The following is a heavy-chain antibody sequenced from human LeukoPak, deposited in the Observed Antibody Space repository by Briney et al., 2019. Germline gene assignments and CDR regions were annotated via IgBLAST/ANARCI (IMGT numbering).Heavy chain of an antibody. CDR3: TTELYCGGDCYPGA. Sequence: GGSLRLSCAASGFTFSSYAMHWVRQAPGKGLEWVAVISYDGSNKYYAAPVKGRFTISRDDSKNTLYLQMNSLKTDDTAVYYCTTELYCGGDCYPGAWGQGTLVTVSS. CDR2: ISYDGSNK. D-gene: IGHD2-21*02. CDR1: GFTFSSYA. J-gene: IGHJ5*02. V-gene: IGHV3-30-3*01.